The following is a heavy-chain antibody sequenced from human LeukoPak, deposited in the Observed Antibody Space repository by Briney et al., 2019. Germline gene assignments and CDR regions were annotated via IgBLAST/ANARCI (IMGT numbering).Heavy chain of an antibody. CDR2: ISGQHGKT. D-gene: IGHD3-10*01. CDR1: DYTFNTYG. V-gene: IGHV1-18*01. CDR3: ARGGSGWFGALEFDY. Sequence: GASVKVSCKASDYTFNTYGVIWVRQAPGKGFEWLGWISGQHGKTTYAQKFQDRVIMTTDTSTSTAYMELRSLTSDDTGVYFCARGGSGWFGALEFDYWGQGTLVAVSS. J-gene: IGHJ4*02.